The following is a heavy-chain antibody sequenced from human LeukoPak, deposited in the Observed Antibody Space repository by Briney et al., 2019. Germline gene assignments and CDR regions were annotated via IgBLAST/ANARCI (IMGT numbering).Heavy chain of an antibody. Sequence: SETLSLTCTVSGYSISSGYYWGWIRQPPGKGLEWIGSIYHSGSTYYNPSLKSRVTISVDTSKNQFSLKLSSVTAADTAVYYCARDRGPHGSGSSDYWGQGTLVTVSP. V-gene: IGHV4-38-2*02. CDR3: ARDRGPHGSGSSDY. J-gene: IGHJ4*02. CDR1: GYSISSGYY. CDR2: IYHSGST. D-gene: IGHD3-10*01.